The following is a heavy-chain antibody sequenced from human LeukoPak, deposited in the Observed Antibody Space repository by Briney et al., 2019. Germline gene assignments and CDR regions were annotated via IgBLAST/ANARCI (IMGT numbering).Heavy chain of an antibody. CDR3: ARDRGPKYQLLY. V-gene: IGHV1-18*01. CDR1: GYTFIAYG. CDR2: ISAYSDHT. D-gene: IGHD2-2*01. J-gene: IGHJ4*02. Sequence: ASVKVSCKASGYTFIAYGLSWVRQAPGQGLEWMGWISAYSDHTDYAQKFQDRVTITTDTSTGTAYMEPTSLTSDDTAVYYCARDRGPKYQLLYWGQGTLVTVSS.